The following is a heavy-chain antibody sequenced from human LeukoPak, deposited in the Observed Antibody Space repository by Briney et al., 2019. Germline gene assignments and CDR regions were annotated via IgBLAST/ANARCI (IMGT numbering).Heavy chain of an antibody. J-gene: IGHJ6*03. D-gene: IGHD6-6*01. V-gene: IGHV1-46*01. CDR1: GYTFTSYY. CDR2: INPSGGST. CDR3: ARGGWSIAARPLGYYYYYMDV. Sequence: GASVKVSCKASGYTFTSYYMHWVRQAPGQGLEWMGIINPSGGSTSYAQKFQGRVTMTRDMSTSTVYMELSSLRSDDTAVYYCARGGWSIAARPLGYYYYYMDVWGKGTTVTVSS.